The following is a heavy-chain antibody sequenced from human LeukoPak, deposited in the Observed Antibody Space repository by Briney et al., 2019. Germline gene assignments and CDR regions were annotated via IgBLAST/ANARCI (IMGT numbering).Heavy chain of an antibody. CDR2: IYSTGST. V-gene: IGHV4-4*07. CDR1: GCSISSYY. D-gene: IGHD6-13*01. J-gene: IGHJ4*02. Sequence: SETLSLTCTVSGCSISSYYWSWIRQPAGKGLEWIGRIYSTGSTNYNTSIKSRVSMSVDTSKNQFSLRLRSVTGAGTAVYYCARQIASAGTAGFDFWGQGALVTVSS. CDR3: ARQIASAGTAGFDF.